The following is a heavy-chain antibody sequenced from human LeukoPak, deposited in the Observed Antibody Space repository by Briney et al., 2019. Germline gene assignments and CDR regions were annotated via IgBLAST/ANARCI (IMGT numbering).Heavy chain of an antibody. Sequence: GGSLRLSCAASGFTFSSYWMSWVRQAPGKGLEWVANIKQDGSEKYYVDSVKGRFTISRDNAKNSLYLQMNSLRAEDTAVYYCARDPHYYDSGDAFDIWGQGTMVTVSS. CDR1: GFTFSSYW. CDR2: IKQDGSEK. J-gene: IGHJ3*02. D-gene: IGHD3-22*01. CDR3: ARDPHYYDSGDAFDI. V-gene: IGHV3-7*01.